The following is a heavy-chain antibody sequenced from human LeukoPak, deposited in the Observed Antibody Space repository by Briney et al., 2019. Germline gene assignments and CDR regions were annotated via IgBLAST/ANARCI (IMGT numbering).Heavy chain of an antibody. V-gene: IGHV4-59*01. J-gene: IGHJ6*03. Sequence: SETLSLTCTVSGGSISSYYWSWIRQPPGKGLEWIGYIYYSGSTNYKSSLKSRVTISVDTSKNQFSLKLRFVTPADTAVYYCARTTEGYCSGSSCYSYYYYMDVWGKGTTVTISS. CDR1: GGSISSYY. CDR2: IYYSGST. D-gene: IGHD2-15*01. CDR3: ARTTEGYCSGSSCYSYYYYMDV.